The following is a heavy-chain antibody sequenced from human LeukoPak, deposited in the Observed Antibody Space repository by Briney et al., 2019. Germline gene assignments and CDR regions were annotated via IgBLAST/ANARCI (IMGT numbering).Heavy chain of an antibody. J-gene: IGHJ6*03. CDR1: GYTFTSYY. V-gene: IGHV1-18*04. D-gene: IGHD6-13*01. CDR2: ISAYNGNT. Sequence: GASVKVSCKASGYTFTSYYMRWVRQAPGQGLEWMGWISAYNGNTNYAQKLQGRVTMTTDTSTSTAYMELRSLRSDDTAVYYCARGVAAAYYYYYMDVWGKGTTVTVSS. CDR3: ARGVAAAYYYYYMDV.